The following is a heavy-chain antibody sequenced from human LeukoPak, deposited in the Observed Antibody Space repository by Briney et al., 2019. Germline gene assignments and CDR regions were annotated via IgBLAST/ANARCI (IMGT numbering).Heavy chain of an antibody. V-gene: IGHV4-61*02. Sequence: PSETLSLTCTVSGGSISSGSYYWSWIRQPAGKGLEWIGRIYTSGSTNYNPSLKSRVTISVDTSKSQFSLKLSSVTAADTAVYYCARGRHGLQPFDYWGQGTLVTVSS. CDR1: GGSISSGSYY. J-gene: IGHJ4*02. CDR2: IYTSGST. D-gene: IGHD4-17*01. CDR3: ARGRHGLQPFDY.